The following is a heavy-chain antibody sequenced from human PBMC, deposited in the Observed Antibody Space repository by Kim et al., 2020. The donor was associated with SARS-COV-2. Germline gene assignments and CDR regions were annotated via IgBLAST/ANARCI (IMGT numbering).Heavy chain of an antibody. D-gene: IGHD3-22*01. CDR3: ARVSVEWQYDSSASGAFDI. CDR1: GGSISSGSYY. Sequence: SETLSLTCTVSGGSISSGSYYWSWIRQPAGKGLEWIGRIYTSGSTNYNPSLKSRVTISVDTSKNQFSLKLSSVTAADTAVYYCARVSVEWQYDSSASGAFDIWGQGTMVTVSS. CDR2: IYTSGST. J-gene: IGHJ3*02. V-gene: IGHV4-61*02.